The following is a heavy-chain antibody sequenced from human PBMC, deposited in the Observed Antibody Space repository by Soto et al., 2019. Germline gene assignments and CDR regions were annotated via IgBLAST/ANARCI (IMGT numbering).Heavy chain of an antibody. CDR3: ARQGQYNWTYVLTPLLYGMDV. J-gene: IGHJ6*02. CDR2: IYYSGST. Sequence: SETLSLTCTVSGGSISSSSYYWGWIRQPPGKGLEWIGSIYYSGSTYYNPSLKSRGTISVDTSKNQFSLKLSSVTAADTAVYYCARQGQYNWTYVLTPLLYGMDVWGQGTTVTVSS. D-gene: IGHD1-7*01. CDR1: GGSISSSSYY. V-gene: IGHV4-39*01.